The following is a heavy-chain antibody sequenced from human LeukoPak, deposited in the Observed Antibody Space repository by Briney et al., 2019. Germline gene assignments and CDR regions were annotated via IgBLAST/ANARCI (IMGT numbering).Heavy chain of an antibody. D-gene: IGHD4-17*01. CDR1: GFSFTKYG. CDR2: ISYDGSNK. V-gene: IGHV3-30*03. Sequence: GGSLRLSCAASGFSFTKYGMHWVRQAPGKGLEWVAVISYDGSNKYYGDTEDSVKGRLTISRDNSKNTLYLQMNSLRPEDTAVYYCATLYGDSPDYWGQGTLVTVSS. CDR3: ATLYGDSPDY. J-gene: IGHJ4*02.